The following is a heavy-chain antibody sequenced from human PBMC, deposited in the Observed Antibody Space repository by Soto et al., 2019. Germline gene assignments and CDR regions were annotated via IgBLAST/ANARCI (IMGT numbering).Heavy chain of an antibody. V-gene: IGHV3-30*14. J-gene: IGHJ6*02. Sequence: QVQLVESGGGVVQPGRSLRLSCAASGFTFSSYAMHWVRQAPGKGLAWVAVISYDGSNKYYADSVKGRFTISRDNSKNTLYLQMNGLRAEDTAVYYGARDEGVEQLVSYYYYGMDVWGQGTTVTVSS. CDR3: ARDEGVEQLVSYYYYGMDV. CDR1: GFTFSSYA. D-gene: IGHD6-6*01. CDR2: ISYDGSNK.